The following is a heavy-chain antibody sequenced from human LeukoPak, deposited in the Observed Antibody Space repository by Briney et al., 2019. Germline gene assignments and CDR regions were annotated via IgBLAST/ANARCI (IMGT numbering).Heavy chain of an antibody. V-gene: IGHV4-34*01. CDR2: INHSGST. J-gene: IGHJ5*02. Sequence: SGTLSLTCAVYGGSFSGYYWSWIRQPPGKGLEWIGEINHSGSTNYNPSLKSRVTISVDTSKNQFSLKLSSVTAADAAVYYCARGADYGWFDPWGQGTLVTVSS. CDR1: GGSFSGYY. CDR3: ARGADYGWFDP. D-gene: IGHD4-17*01.